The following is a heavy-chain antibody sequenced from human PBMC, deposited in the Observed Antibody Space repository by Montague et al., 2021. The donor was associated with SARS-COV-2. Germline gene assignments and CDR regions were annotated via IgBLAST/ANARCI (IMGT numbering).Heavy chain of an antibody. CDR1: GGSFSAHY. CDR3: ARGRSLLWWCPSRFDI. Sequence: SETLSLTCAVYGGSFSAHYWSWIRQPPGKGLEWIGEIYHSGSTNSNPSLKSQVTISVDTSKNQFSLKLRSVSAADTAVYYCARGRSLLWWCPSRFDIWGQGTTVTVSS. D-gene: IGHD2-21*01. V-gene: IGHV4-34*01. J-gene: IGHJ3*02. CDR2: IYHSGST.